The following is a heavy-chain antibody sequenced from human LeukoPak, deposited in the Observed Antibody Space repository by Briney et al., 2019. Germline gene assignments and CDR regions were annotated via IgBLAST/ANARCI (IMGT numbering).Heavy chain of an antibody. V-gene: IGHV4-34*01. CDR2: INHSGST. CDR1: GGSFSGYY. Sequence: SEALSLTCAVYGGSFSGYYWSWIRQPPGKGLEWIGEINHSGSTNYNPSLKSRVTISVDTSKNQFSLKLSSVTAADTAVYYCARGGYYGSGNDFRFDPWGQGTLVTVSS. CDR3: ARGGYYGSGNDFRFDP. J-gene: IGHJ5*02. D-gene: IGHD3-10*01.